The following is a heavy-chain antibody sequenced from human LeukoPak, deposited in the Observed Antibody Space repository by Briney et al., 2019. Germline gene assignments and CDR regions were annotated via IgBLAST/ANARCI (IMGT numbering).Heavy chain of an antibody. J-gene: IGHJ3*02. V-gene: IGHV3-53*01. D-gene: IGHD2/OR15-2a*01. Sequence: GGSLRLSCAASGFTVSSNYMSWVRQAPGKGLEWVSVIYIGGDTYYGDSVKGRFTISRDNSKNTLYLQMNSLRAEDTAVFYCARGKEGTLNAFDIWGQGTMVTVSS. CDR3: ARGKEGTLNAFDI. CDR1: GFTVSSNY. CDR2: IYIGGDT.